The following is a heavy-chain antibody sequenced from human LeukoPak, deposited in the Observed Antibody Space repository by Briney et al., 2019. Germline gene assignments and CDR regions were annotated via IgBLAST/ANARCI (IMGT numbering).Heavy chain of an antibody. CDR3: ATSQCGSDCYLAGDY. V-gene: IGHV4-61*01. J-gene: IGHJ4*02. Sequence: TPSETLSLTCAVSGGSVNSGSYYWSWIRQHPGKGLEWIGYIYYTGITNYNPPLKSRVTISVDTSKNQFSLNLNSVTAADTAVYYCATSQCGSDCYLAGDYWGQGTLVTVSS. CDR2: IYYTGIT. D-gene: IGHD2-21*02. CDR1: GGSVNSGSYY.